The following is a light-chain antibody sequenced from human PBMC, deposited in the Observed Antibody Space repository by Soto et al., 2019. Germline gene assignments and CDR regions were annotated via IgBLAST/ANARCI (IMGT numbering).Light chain of an antibody. Sequence: SVLAQPASVSGSPGQSITISCTGTSSDVGGYNYVSWYQQHPGKAPELMIYEVSNRPSGVSNRFSGSKSGNTASLTISGLQAEDEADYYCSSYTSSSTPYVFGTGTKVTVL. J-gene: IGLJ1*01. CDR3: SSYTSSSTPYV. CDR2: EVS. V-gene: IGLV2-14*01. CDR1: SSDVGGYNY.